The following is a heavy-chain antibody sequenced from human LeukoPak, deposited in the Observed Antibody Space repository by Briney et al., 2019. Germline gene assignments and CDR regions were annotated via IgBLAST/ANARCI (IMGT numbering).Heavy chain of an antibody. CDR2: IYYSGST. CDR1: GGSISSYY. J-gene: IGHJ4*02. D-gene: IGHD2-2*01. CDR3: ARQIVVVPAAMPPFFDY. Sequence: PSETLSLTCTVSGGSISSYYWSWIRQPPGKGLEWIGYIYYSGSTYYNPSLKSRVTISADTSKNQFSLRVTSVTAADTAVYYCARQIVVVPAAMPPFFDYWGQGTLVTVSS. V-gene: IGHV4-59*08.